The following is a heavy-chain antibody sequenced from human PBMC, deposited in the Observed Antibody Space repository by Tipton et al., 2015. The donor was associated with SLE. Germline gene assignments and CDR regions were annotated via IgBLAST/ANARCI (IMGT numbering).Heavy chain of an antibody. Sequence: SLRLSCAASGFTFSSYWMHWVRQAPGKGLVWVSRINTDGSSTKYADSVKGRFTISRDNAKNTLYLQMNSLRAEDTAVFYCARGGYYDRNGYSEPFDYWGQGTLVTVSS. J-gene: IGHJ4*02. CDR3: ARGGYYDRNGYSEPFDY. D-gene: IGHD3-22*01. CDR1: GFTFSSYW. CDR2: INTDGSST. V-gene: IGHV3-74*01.